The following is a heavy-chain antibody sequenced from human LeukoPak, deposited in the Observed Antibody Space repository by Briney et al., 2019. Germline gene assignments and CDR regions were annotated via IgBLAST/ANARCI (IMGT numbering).Heavy chain of an antibody. CDR3: ARDYSDYNSFDH. D-gene: IGHD4-11*01. V-gene: IGHV1-2*06. CDR1: GYSFIAYY. J-gene: IGHJ4*02. CDR2: INPHTGVT. Sequence: APVKVSCKASGYSFIAYYMHWVRQAPGQGLEWMGRINPHTGVTNYAQNFQGRVTMTRDTSITTAYMELSRLRSDDTAVYYCARDYSDYNSFDHWGQGTLVTVSS.